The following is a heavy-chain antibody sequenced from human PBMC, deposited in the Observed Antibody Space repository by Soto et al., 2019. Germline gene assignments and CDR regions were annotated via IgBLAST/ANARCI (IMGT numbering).Heavy chain of an antibody. J-gene: IGHJ4*02. CDR3: ARDAIAGSGSCDN. V-gene: IGHV3-74*01. Sequence: EVQLVESGGGLVQPGGSLRLSCAASGFTFNNYWMHWVRQAPGKGLVWVSRIKTDGSSPNYADSVEGRFTISSDNAKNPLYRQMIRLRVEDTAVYYWARDAIAGSGSCDNWGQGTLVTVSS. CDR2: IKTDGSSP. CDR1: GFTFNNYW. D-gene: IGHD3-10*01.